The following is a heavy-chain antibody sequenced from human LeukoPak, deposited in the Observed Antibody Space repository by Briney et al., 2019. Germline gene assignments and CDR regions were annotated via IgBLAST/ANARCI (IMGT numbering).Heavy chain of an antibody. CDR3: ARDRRQWLLWFGELLNPLDY. D-gene: IGHD3-10*01. CDR1: GYTFTSYG. CDR2: ISAYNGDT. J-gene: IGHJ4*02. V-gene: IGHV1-18*01. Sequence: GASVKVSCKASGYTFTSYGISWVRQAPGQGLEWMGWISAYNGDTNYAQKLQGRVTMTTDTSTSTAYMELRSLRSDDTAVYYCARDRRQWLLWFGELLNPLDYWGQGTLVTVSS.